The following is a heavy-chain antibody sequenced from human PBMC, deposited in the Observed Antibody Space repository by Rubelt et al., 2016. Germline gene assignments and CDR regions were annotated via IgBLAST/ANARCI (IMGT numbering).Heavy chain of an antibody. CDR2: ISYDGSNK. Sequence: GFTFSSYGMHWVRQAPGKGLEWVAVISYDGSNKYYADSVKGRFTISRDNAKNSLYLQMNSLRAEDTAVYYCARETTRWCSDYWGQGTLVTVSS. V-gene: IGHV3-33*05. J-gene: IGHJ4*02. CDR3: ARETTRWCSDY. D-gene: IGHD2-21*01. CDR1: GFTFSSYG.